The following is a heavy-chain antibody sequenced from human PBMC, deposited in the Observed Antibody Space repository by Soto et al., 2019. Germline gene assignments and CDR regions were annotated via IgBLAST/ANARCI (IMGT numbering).Heavy chain of an antibody. CDR2: INGSGGTT. CDR3: AEGLGTQDY. J-gene: IGHJ4*02. CDR1: GFTFSTYV. D-gene: IGHD1-26*01. V-gene: IGHV3-23*01. Sequence: EVQLLDSGGGLVQPGGSLRLSCAASGFTFSTYVMSWVRQAPGKGLEWVSGINGSGGTTYYAYSVKGRFTISSDNSINTLYLQMNSLRAVDTAVYYCAEGLGTQDYWGKGTLLTFSS.